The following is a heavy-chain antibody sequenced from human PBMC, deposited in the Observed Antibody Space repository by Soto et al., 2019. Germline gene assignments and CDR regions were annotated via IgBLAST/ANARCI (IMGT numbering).Heavy chain of an antibody. Sequence: GGSLRLSCAVSGFTFSRHAMSWVRQAPGKGLEWVSAISGSGSSVYYADFVKGRFTMFKDNSKNTLYLQVDSLRAEDTALYYCAKALVSGSPFGYFQSWGQGTLVTVSS. J-gene: IGHJ5*02. CDR1: GFTFSRHA. CDR2: ISGSGSSV. CDR3: AKALVSGSPFGYFQS. D-gene: IGHD1-26*01. V-gene: IGHV3-23*01.